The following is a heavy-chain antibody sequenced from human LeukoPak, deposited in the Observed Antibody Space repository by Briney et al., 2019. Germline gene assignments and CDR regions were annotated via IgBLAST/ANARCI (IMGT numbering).Heavy chain of an antibody. CDR2: INHSGST. D-gene: IGHD6-13*01. V-gene: IGHV4-34*01. CDR3: ARYTSSWYRRYFDY. J-gene: IGHJ4*02. Sequence: PSETLSLTCGVYGLSFSDYYWSWIRQPPGKGLEWIGEINHSGSTNYNPSLKSRVIISVDTSKNQFSLNLSSVIAADTAVYYCARYTSSWYRRYFDYWGQGTLVTVSS. CDR1: GLSFSDYY.